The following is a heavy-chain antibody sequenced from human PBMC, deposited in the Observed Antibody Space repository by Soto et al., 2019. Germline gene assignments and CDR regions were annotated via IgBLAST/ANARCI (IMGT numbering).Heavy chain of an antibody. Sequence: SVKVSCKASGYTFTGYYMHWVRQAPGQGLEWMGWINPNSGGTNYAQKFQGRVTMTRDTSISTAYMELSRLRSDDTAVYYCARVEYYDFWSGYYTGINYYGMDVWGQGTTVTVSS. J-gene: IGHJ6*02. CDR1: GYTFTGYY. CDR2: INPNSGGT. CDR3: ARVEYYDFWSGYYTGINYYGMDV. V-gene: IGHV1-2*02. D-gene: IGHD3-3*01.